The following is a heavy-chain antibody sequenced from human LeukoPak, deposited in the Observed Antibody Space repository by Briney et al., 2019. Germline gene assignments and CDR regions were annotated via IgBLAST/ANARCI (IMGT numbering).Heavy chain of an antibody. V-gene: IGHV4-38-2*02. CDR3: ARARHSSGYYY. CDR1: GYSITSAYY. J-gene: IGHJ4*02. Sequence: SETLSLTCTVSGYSITSAYYWGWIRQPPGKGLEGIGSISHSGNTYYNPSLKSRVTISLHTSMNQFSLKVSSVTAADTAVYYCARARHSSGYYYWGQGTLVTVSS. D-gene: IGHD3-22*01. CDR2: ISHSGNT.